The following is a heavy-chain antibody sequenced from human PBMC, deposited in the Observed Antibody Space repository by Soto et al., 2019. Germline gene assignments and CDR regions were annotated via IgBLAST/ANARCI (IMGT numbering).Heavy chain of an antibody. J-gene: IGHJ4*02. Sequence: QVQLQESGPGLVKPSQTLSLTCTVSGVSIRTNNYYWSWLRQDPGKGLEWIGYIYYSGTTYYNPYLKIRITISADTSKIQFSLSLDSVTAADTDVYYCASATFGKPDVDWGQGTRVNVSP. CDR3: ASATFGKPDVD. CDR2: IYYSGTT. CDR1: GVSIRTNNYY. V-gene: IGHV4-31*03. D-gene: IGHD3-10*01.